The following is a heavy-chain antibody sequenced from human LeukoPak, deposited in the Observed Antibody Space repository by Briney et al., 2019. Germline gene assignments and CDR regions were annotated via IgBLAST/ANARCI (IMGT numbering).Heavy chain of an antibody. CDR3: ARAEAADY. J-gene: IGHJ4*02. V-gene: IGHV1-2*06. CDR2: INPNSGDT. D-gene: IGHD2-15*01. Sequence: GASVKVSCKASGYTFTGYYMHWVRQAPGQGLEWMGRINPNSGDTNYAQKFQGRVAVTRDTSISTAYMELRSLTSDDTAIYYCARAEAADYWGQGTLVTVSS. CDR1: GYTFTGYY.